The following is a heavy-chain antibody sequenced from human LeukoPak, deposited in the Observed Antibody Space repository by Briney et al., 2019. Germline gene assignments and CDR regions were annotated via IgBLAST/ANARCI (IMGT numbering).Heavy chain of an antibody. D-gene: IGHD2-2*01. Sequence: ASVKVSCKASGYTFTGYYIHWVRQAPGQGLEWMGWINPNSGGKNYAQKFQGRVTMTRDTSISTAYMELSRLRSDDTAVYYCARERGGYCSSTSCPRYHGMDVWGQGTTVTVSS. CDR2: INPNSGGK. J-gene: IGHJ6*02. CDR3: ARERGGYCSSTSCPRYHGMDV. CDR1: GYTFTGYY. V-gene: IGHV1-2*02.